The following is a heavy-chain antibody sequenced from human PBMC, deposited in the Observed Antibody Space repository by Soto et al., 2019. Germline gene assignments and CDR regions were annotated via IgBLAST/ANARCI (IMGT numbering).Heavy chain of an antibody. V-gene: IGHV3-48*03. CDR3: ARDRGYNTGWYRGALDL. D-gene: IGHD6-19*01. CDR1: GFTFSTYE. J-gene: IGHJ4*02. CDR2: ISSRGTSI. Sequence: EVQLVESGGGLVQPGESLRLSCAASGFTFSTYEMNWVRQTPGKGLEWVAYISSRGTSIFYADSVKGRFSISRDNDNDSVSLLMNNLRVGDTTVYYCARDRGYNTGWYRGALDLWGQGTLVTVSS.